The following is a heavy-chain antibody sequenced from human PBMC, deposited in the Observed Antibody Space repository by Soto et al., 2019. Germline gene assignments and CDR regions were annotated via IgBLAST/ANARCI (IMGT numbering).Heavy chain of an antibody. CDR3: AREERGYSGYGFNNYYYYYGMDV. J-gene: IGHJ6*02. D-gene: IGHD5-12*01. CDR1: GFTVSSYA. Sequence: QVQLVESGGGVVQPGRSLRLSCAASGFTVSSYAMHWVRQAPGKGLEWVAVISYDGSNKYYADSVKGRFTISRDNSKNTLYLQMNSLRTEDTAVYYCAREERGYSGYGFNNYYYYYGMDVWGQGTTVTVSS. CDR2: ISYDGSNK. V-gene: IGHV3-30-3*01.